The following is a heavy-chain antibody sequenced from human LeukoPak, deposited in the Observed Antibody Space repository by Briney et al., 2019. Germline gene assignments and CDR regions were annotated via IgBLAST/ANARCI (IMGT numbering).Heavy chain of an antibody. J-gene: IGHJ4*02. V-gene: IGHV3-48*03. Sequence: GGSLRLSCAASGFTFSSYEMNWVRQTPGKGLEWVSYISSSGSTIYYADSVKGRFTISRDNAKNSLYLQMNSLRAEDTAVYYCARAVVHDNSHWGQGTLVTVSS. D-gene: IGHD5-24*01. CDR1: GFTFSSYE. CDR2: ISSSGSTI. CDR3: ARAVVHDNSH.